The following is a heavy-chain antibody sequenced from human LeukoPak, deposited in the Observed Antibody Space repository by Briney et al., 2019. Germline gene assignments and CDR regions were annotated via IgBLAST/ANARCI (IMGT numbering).Heavy chain of an antibody. CDR1: GFTFSDYY. J-gene: IGHJ4*02. D-gene: IGHD3-16*02. Sequence: GGSLRLSCAASGFTFSDYYMSWVRQAPGKGLEWVGRIKSKTDGGTTDYAAPVKGRFTISRDDSKNTLYLQMNSLKTEDTAVYYCVLSAGGYWGQGTLVTVSS. CDR2: IKSKTDGGTT. CDR3: VLSAGGY. V-gene: IGHV3-15*01.